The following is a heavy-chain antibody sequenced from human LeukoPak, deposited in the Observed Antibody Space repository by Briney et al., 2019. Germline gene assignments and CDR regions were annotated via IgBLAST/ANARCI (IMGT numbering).Heavy chain of an antibody. D-gene: IGHD3-10*01. CDR1: GYTFTSYA. Sequence: ASVKVSCKASGYTFTSYAMNWVRQAPGQGLEWMGWINTNTGNPTYAQGFTGRFVFSLDTSVSTAYLQISSLKAEDTAVYYCAREIEGVGPYGSEGAFDYWGQGTLVTVSS. CDR2: INTNTGNP. CDR3: AREIEGVGPYGSEGAFDY. V-gene: IGHV7-4-1*02. J-gene: IGHJ4*02.